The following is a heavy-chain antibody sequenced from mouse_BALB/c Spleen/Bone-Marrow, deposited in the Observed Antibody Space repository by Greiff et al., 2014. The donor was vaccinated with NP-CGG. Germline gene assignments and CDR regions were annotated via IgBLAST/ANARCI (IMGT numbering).Heavy chain of an antibody. Sequence: VQLQESGPELVKPGASVRISCKASGYFFTNFYIHWVKQRPGQGLEWIGWISRGNVNIKYNEKFKGKASLTADRSSSTAYIQLTNLTSEDSAVYFCAICGTTVVDAMDYWGQGTSVTVSS. D-gene: IGHD1-1*01. CDR2: ISRGNVNI. CDR1: GYFFTNFY. CDR3: AICGTTVVDAMDY. J-gene: IGHJ4*01. V-gene: IGHV1S56*01.